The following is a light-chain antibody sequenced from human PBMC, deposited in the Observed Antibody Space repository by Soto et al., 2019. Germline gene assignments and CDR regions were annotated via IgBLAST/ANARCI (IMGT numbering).Light chain of an antibody. Sequence: KMTQSASSLSASVGDRVTITWRASQSISSYLNWYQQKPGKAPKLLIYAASSLQSGVPSRFSGSGSGTDFTLTISSLKPEDLATYYCQQSSTTPLTFGGGTNVDIK. V-gene: IGKV1-39*01. J-gene: IGKJ4*01. CDR2: AAS. CDR1: QSISSY. CDR3: QQSSTTPLT.